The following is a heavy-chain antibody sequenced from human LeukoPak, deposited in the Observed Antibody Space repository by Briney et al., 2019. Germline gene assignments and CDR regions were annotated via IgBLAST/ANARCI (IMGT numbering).Heavy chain of an antibody. Sequence: GGSLRLSCEASGFTVSSNYMSWVRQAPGKGLEWVSAISGSGGSTYYADSVKGRFTISRDNSKNTLYLQMNSLRAEDTAVYYCAKGGSPMVRGALFDYWGQGTLVTVSS. CDR3: AKGGSPMVRGALFDY. V-gene: IGHV3-23*01. D-gene: IGHD3-10*01. CDR1: GFTVSSNY. J-gene: IGHJ4*02. CDR2: ISGSGGST.